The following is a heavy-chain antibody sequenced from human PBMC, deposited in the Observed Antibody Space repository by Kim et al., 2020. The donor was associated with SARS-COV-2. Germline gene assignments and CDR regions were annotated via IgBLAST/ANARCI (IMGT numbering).Heavy chain of an antibody. D-gene: IGHD3-22*01. Sequence: GRFTISRDDSKNTLYLQMNSLKTEDTAVYYCTTDPLINYYDSSGYHGFDYWGQGTLVTVSS. J-gene: IGHJ4*02. CDR3: TTDPLINYYDSSGYHGFDY. V-gene: IGHV3-15*01.